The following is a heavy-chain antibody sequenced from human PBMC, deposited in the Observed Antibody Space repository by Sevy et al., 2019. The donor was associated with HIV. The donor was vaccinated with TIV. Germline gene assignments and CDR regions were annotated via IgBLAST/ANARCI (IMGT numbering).Heavy chain of an antibody. CDR3: AREGCTKPHDY. D-gene: IGHD2-8*01. J-gene: IGHJ4*02. V-gene: IGHV3-23*01. Sequence: GGSLRLSCAASGFTFNIYSMSWVRQTPGKGLGWVATLSFGCGEINHADSVKGRFTMSRDDSKNAVYLQMNNLRVEDTAIYYCAREGCTKPHDYWGQGTLVTVSS. CDR2: LSFGCGEI. CDR1: GFTFNIYS.